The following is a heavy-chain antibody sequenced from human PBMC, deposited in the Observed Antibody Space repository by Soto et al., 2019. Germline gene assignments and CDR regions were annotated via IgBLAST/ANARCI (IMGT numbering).Heavy chain of an antibody. CDR3: AREFCSGGNCYTYYFDP. CDR2: INTDGSNT. CDR1: GLTFSRYW. Sequence: WGSLRLSCAASGLTFSRYWMHWFRQSPGKGLVWVSHINTDGSNTNYADSVKDRFTISRDNAKSTLFLQMNSLRDEDTAVYYCAREFCSGGNCYTYYFDPWGQGIPVTVSS. J-gene: IGHJ5*02. D-gene: IGHD2-15*01. V-gene: IGHV3-74*01.